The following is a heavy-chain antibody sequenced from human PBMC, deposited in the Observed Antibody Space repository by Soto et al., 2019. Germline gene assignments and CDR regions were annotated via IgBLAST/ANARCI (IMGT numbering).Heavy chain of an antibody. CDR2: ISGSGGST. J-gene: IGHJ6*02. D-gene: IGHD3-22*01. Sequence: PGGSLRLSCAASGFTFSSYAMSWVRQAPGKGLEWVSAISGSGGSTYYADSVKGRFTISRDNSKNTLYLQMNSLRAEDTAVYYCAKPVLGSSGYYYPSYYYYGMDVWGQGTTVTVSS. V-gene: IGHV3-23*01. CDR3: AKPVLGSSGYYYPSYYYYGMDV. CDR1: GFTFSSYA.